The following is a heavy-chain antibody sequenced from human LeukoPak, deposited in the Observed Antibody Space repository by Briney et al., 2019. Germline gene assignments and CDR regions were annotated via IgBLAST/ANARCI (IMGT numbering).Heavy chain of an antibody. CDR2: ISISGGNT. V-gene: IGHV3-23*01. Sequence: GGSLRLSCAASGFTFSSLAMSWVRQVPGKGLEWVSSISISGGNTYYTDSVKGRFTISRDNAKNTLYLQMNSLRAEDTAVYYCAKYYYDSSGYHDVNFDYWGQGTLVTVSS. J-gene: IGHJ4*02. CDR1: GFTFSSLA. D-gene: IGHD3-22*01. CDR3: AKYYYDSSGYHDVNFDY.